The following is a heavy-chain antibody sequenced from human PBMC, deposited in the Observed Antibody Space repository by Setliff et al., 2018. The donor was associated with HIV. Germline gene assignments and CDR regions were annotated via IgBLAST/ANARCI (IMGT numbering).Heavy chain of an antibody. J-gene: IGHJ3*01. CDR1: GYKFTNYW. CDR2: IYPGDSDT. V-gene: IGHV5-51*01. Sequence: GESLTISCKGSGYKFTNYWIGWVRQMPGKGLEWMGIIYPGDSDTRYSPSFEGQVTISADKSISTAYVQWSSLKASDTAMYYCASAPSSFWSGFDAFDLWGQGTMVTVSS. CDR3: ASAPSSFWSGFDAFDL. D-gene: IGHD3-3*01.